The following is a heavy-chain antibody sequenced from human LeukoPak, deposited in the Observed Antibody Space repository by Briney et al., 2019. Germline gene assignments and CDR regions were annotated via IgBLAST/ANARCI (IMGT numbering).Heavy chain of an antibody. CDR2: ISSNGGS. Sequence: PGGSLRLSCSASGFTFSSYAMHWVRQAPGKGLEYVSGISSNGGSVYADSVKGRFTASRDNSKNTLYLQMNSLRAEDTAVYYCAKGAATPDYWGQGTLVTVSS. CDR1: GFTFSSYA. CDR3: AKGAATPDY. V-gene: IGHV3-64*04. J-gene: IGHJ4*02.